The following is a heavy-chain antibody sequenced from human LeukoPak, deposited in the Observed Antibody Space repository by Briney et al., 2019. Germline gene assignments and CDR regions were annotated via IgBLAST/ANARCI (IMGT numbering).Heavy chain of an antibody. J-gene: IGHJ4*02. CDR3: VPKGTEGY. CDR2: ISPDGGNT. V-gene: IGHV3-64D*06. CDR1: GFTFSSYA. Sequence: PGGSLRLSCSASGFTFSSYAMHWVRQAPGKGLEYVSAISPDGGNTYYADSVKGRFSISRDNSKNTLYLQMSSLRPEDTAGYYCVPKGTEGYWGQGTLVTVSS.